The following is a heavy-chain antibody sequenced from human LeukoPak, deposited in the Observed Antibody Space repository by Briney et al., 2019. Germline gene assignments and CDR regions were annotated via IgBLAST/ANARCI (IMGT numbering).Heavy chain of an antibody. Sequence: PSETLSLTCTVSGASISSHYWSWIRQSPGKGLEWIGYINYSGRSEYDPSLKSRVTISVDRSRKRVSLKMRSVTAADTAVYYCARLDCLSDECYNYWAVGALVTVSS. CDR1: GASISSHY. V-gene: IGHV4-59*08. CDR3: ARLDCLSDECYNY. J-gene: IGHJ4*02. D-gene: IGHD2-21*01. CDR2: INYSGRS.